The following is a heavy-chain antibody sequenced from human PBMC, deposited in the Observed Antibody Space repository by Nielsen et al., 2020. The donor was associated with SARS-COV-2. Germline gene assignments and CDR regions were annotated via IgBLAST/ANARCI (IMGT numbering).Heavy chain of an antibody. CDR2: IIPILGIA. CDR3: ARVSLSGSHTYYFDY. CDR1: GYTFTSYT. D-gene: IGHD1-26*01. V-gene: IGHV1-69*02. J-gene: IGHJ4*02. Sequence: SVKVSCKASGYTFTSYTISWVRQAPGQGLEWMGRIIPILGIANYAQKFQGRVTITADKSTSTAYMELSSLRSEDTAVYYCARVSLSGSHTYYFDYWGQGTLVTVSS.